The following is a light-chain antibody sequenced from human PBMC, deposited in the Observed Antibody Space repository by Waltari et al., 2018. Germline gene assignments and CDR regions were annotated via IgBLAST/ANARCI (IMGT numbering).Light chain of an antibody. V-gene: IGLV2-11*01. CDR3: CPYAGPSFL. J-gene: IGLJ3*02. Sequence: QSALTQPRSLSGSPGQSVTISCTGTHGDVGYYNYVSWYQQHPRKAPKLLVYDDTKRPSGVPYRFAGSKSGNTAFLTISGRHAEDEGDYYCCPYAGPSFLFGGGNILTVL. CDR2: DDT. CDR1: HGDVGYYNY.